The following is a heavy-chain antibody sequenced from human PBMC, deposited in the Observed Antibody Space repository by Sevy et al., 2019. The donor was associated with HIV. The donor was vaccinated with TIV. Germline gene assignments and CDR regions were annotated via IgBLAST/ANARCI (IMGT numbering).Heavy chain of an antibody. D-gene: IGHD3-10*01. CDR2: INPNSGGT. Sequence: ASVKVSCKASGYTFTGYYMYWVRQAPGQGLEWMGWINPNSGGTNYAQKFQGRVTMTRDTSISTAYMERSRLGSDDTAVYYCARDALLRGGYLDYWGQGTLVTVSS. CDR1: GYTFTGYY. CDR3: ARDALLRGGYLDY. V-gene: IGHV1-2*02. J-gene: IGHJ4*02.